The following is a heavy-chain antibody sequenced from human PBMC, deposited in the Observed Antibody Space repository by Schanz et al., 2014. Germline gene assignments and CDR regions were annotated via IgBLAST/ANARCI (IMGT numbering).Heavy chain of an antibody. Sequence: QVQLVQSGAEVKKPGASVKVSCKASGYTLTNFDINWVRQAPGQGLEWMGWMNPNSGTTGYAQKFQGRVTITADKSTSTVYMELSSLRSEDTAVYYCATIGVNDYWRFGLDLWGQGTTVTVSS. D-gene: IGHD3-16*01. CDR2: MNPNSGTT. J-gene: IGHJ6*02. CDR1: GYTLTNFD. CDR3: ATIGVNDYWRFGLDL. V-gene: IGHV1-8*01.